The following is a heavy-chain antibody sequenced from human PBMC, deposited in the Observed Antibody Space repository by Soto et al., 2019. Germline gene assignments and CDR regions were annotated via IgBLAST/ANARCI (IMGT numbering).Heavy chain of an antibody. J-gene: IGHJ4*02. CDR3: ALFHIAAAGTEVDY. V-gene: IGHV2-5*02. D-gene: IGHD6-13*01. Sequence: QITLKESGPRLVKPTQTLTLTCTFSRFSLSTSGVGVGWIRQPPGKALEWLALIYWDDDKRYRPSLKSRLTITKDTSKNQVVLTMTNMDPVDTATYYCALFHIAAAGTEVDYWGQGTRVTVSS. CDR1: RFSLSTSGVG. CDR2: IYWDDDK.